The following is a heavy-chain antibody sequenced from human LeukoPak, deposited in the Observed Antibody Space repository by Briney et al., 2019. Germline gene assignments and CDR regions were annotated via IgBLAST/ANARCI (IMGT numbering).Heavy chain of an antibody. J-gene: IGHJ5*02. D-gene: IGHD1-20*01. Sequence: SETLSLTCTVSGGSISSYYWSWIRQPPGKGLEWIGYIYTSGSTNYNPSLKSRVTISVDTSKNQFSLKLSSVTAADTAVYYCARHPRGITGTRGWFDPWGQGTLVTVSP. CDR3: ARHPRGITGTRGWFDP. CDR1: GGSISSYY. V-gene: IGHV4-4*09. CDR2: IYTSGST.